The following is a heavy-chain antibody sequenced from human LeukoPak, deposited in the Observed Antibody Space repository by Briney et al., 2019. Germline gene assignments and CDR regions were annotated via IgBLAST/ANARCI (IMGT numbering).Heavy chain of an antibody. J-gene: IGHJ3*02. D-gene: IGHD6-6*01. CDR2: INPNSGGT. CDR1: GYTFTGYY. Sequence: GASVKVSCKASGYTFTGYYMHWVRQAPGQGLEWMGWINPNSGGTNYAQKFQGRVTMTRDTSISTAYMELSRLRSDDTAVYYCARDRRAAQRLYVHHHDAFDIWGQGTMVTVSS. CDR3: ARDRRAAQRLYVHHHDAFDI. V-gene: IGHV1-2*02.